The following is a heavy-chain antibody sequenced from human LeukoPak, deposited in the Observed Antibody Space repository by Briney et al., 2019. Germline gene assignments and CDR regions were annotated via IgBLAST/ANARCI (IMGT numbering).Heavy chain of an antibody. CDR3: AKDGIYYDSSGYYYEHFDY. V-gene: IGHV3-23*01. CDR1: GFTFSSYA. D-gene: IGHD3-22*01. J-gene: IGHJ4*02. CDR2: ISGSGGST. Sequence: GSLRLSCAASGFTFSSYAMSWVRQAPGKGLEWVSAISGSGGSTYYADSVKGRFTISRDNSKNTLYLQMNSLRAEDTAVYYCAKDGIYYDSSGYYYEHFDYWGQGTLVTVPS.